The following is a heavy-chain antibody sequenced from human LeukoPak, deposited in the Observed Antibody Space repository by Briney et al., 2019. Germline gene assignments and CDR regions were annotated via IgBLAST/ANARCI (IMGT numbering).Heavy chain of an antibody. CDR3: ARGSFAGHCSSTSCYIFDF. J-gene: IGHJ4*02. D-gene: IGHD2-2*02. CDR2: IIPIFGTA. V-gene: IGHV1-69*05. Sequence: ASVKVSCKASGGSFSNYAISWVRQAPGQGLEWMGGIIPIFGTANYAQKFQGRVTITTDESTSTAYMELSSLRSEDTAVYYCARGSFAGHCSSTSCYIFDFWGQGTLVTVSS. CDR1: GGSFSNYA.